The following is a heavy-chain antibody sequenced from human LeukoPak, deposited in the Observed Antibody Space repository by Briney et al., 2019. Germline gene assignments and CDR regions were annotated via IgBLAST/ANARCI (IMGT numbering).Heavy chain of an antibody. D-gene: IGHD6-19*01. V-gene: IGHV3-23*01. CDR2: ISGRGETT. CDR3: AKDLSLRSSDWYPGFDY. CDR1: GFNFRGQA. J-gene: IGHJ4*02. Sequence: GGSLRLSCAASGFNFRGQAMSWVRQGPGKGLEWVAGISGRGETTYYADSVKGRFTISRDNSNNTLFLQVNSLRAEDTAVYYCAKDLSLRSSDWYPGFDYWGQGTLVTVSS.